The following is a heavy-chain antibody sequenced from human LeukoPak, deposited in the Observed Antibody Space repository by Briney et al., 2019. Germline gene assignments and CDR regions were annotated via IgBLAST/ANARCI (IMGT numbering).Heavy chain of an antibody. Sequence: GGSLRLSCAASGFTFRSYSMNWVRQAPGKGLEWVSSISSSSSYIYYADSVKGRFTIPRDNAKNSLYLQMNSLRAEDTAVYYCARVTTQWLVSTIDYWGQGTLVTVSS. J-gene: IGHJ4*02. CDR3: ARVTTQWLVSTIDY. V-gene: IGHV3-21*01. D-gene: IGHD6-19*01. CDR2: ISSSSSYI. CDR1: GFTFRSYS.